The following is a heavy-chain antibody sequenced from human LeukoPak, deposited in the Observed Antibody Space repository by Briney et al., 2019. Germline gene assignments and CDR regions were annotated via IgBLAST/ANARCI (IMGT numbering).Heavy chain of an antibody. Sequence: VASVKVSCRASGTPSTANYMHWLRKAPGQGLKWLGWITPNSGGTNYAQKFQGRVTMTRDTSISTAYMELSRLRSDDTAVYYCARRRVGLRYFDWPNDAFDIWGQGTMVTVSS. J-gene: IGHJ3*02. CDR3: ARRRVGLRYFDWPNDAFDI. V-gene: IGHV1-2*02. D-gene: IGHD3-9*01. CDR2: ITPNSGGT. CDR1: GTPSTANY.